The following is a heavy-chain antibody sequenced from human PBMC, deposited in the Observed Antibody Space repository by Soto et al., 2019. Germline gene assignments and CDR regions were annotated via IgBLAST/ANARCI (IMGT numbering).Heavy chain of an antibody. D-gene: IGHD2-8*01. CDR1: GGSISSGGYY. V-gene: IGHV4-31*03. CDR3: AREYKMDTAIVPPYGTYGVCYTERGFDP. CDR2: IYYSGST. J-gene: IGHJ5*02. Sequence: PSEPLSLTCTVSGGSISSGGYYLSWIRQHPGKGLEWIGYIYYSGSTYYNPSLKSRVTISVXTSKNQFSLKLSSVTAADTAVYYCAREYKMDTAIVPPYGTYGVCYTERGFDPCGQGTLVTVSS.